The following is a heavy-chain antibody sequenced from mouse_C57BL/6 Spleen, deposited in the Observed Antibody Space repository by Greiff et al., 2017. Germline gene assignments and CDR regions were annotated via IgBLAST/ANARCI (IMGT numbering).Heavy chain of an antibody. CDR2: IHPNSGST. Sequence: VKLQQPGAELVKPGASVKLSCKASGYTFTSYWMHWVKQRPGQGLEWIGMIHPNSGSTNYNEKFKSKATLTVDKSSSTAYMQLSSLTSEDSAVYYCARWDYGSSYYAMDYWGQGTSVTVSA. D-gene: IGHD1-1*01. CDR3: ARWDYGSSYYAMDY. J-gene: IGHJ4*01. V-gene: IGHV1-64*01. CDR1: GYTFTSYW.